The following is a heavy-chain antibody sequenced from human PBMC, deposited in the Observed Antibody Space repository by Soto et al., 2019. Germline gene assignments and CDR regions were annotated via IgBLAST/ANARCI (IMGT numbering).Heavy chain of an antibody. D-gene: IGHD3-22*01. V-gene: IGHV3-21*01. J-gene: IGHJ2*01. CDR2: ISSSSSYI. CDR3: ARSNYYDSSGDVDRLNWYFDL. Sequence: EVQLVESGGGLVKPGGSLRLSCAASGFTFSSYSMNWVRQAPGKGLEWVSSISSSSSYIYYADSVKGRFTISRDNAKNSLYLQMNSVRAEDTAVYYCARSNYYDSSGDVDRLNWYFDLWGRGTLVTVSS. CDR1: GFTFSSYS.